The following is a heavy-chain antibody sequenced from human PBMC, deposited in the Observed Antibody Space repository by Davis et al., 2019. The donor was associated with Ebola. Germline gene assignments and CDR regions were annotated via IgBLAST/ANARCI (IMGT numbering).Heavy chain of an antibody. J-gene: IGHJ3*02. CDR3: ATAHLDYGGNPEAFDI. CDR2: ISYDGSNK. Sequence: PGGSLRPSCAASEFTFSSYAMSWVRQAPGKVLELVAVISYDGSNKYYADSVKGRFTISRDNSKNTLYLQMNSLRAEDTAVYYCATAHLDYGGNPEAFDIWGQGTMVTVSS. CDR1: EFTFSSYA. D-gene: IGHD4-23*01. V-gene: IGHV3-30*03.